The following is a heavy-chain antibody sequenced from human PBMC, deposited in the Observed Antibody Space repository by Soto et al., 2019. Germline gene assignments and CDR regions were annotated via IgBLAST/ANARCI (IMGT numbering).Heavy chain of an antibody. V-gene: IGHV1-69*02. CDR3: ARGAVVPAALKGFDP. Sequence: QVQLVQSGAEVKKPGSSVKVSCKASGGTFSSYTISWVRQAPGQGLEWMGRIIPILGIANYAQKFQGRVTITADKSTSTAYMELSSLRYEGTAVYYCARGAVVPAALKGFDPWGQGTLVTVSS. D-gene: IGHD2-2*01. CDR2: IIPILGIA. J-gene: IGHJ5*02. CDR1: GGTFSSYT.